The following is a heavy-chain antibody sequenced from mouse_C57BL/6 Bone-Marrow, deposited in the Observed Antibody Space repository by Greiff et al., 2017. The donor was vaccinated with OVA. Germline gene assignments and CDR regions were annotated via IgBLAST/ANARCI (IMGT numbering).Heavy chain of an antibody. Sequence: EVMLVESGGGLVQPGGSLKLSCAASGFTFSDYYMYWVRQTPEKRLEWDAYISNGGGSTYYPDTVKGRFTISRDNAKNTLYLQMSRLKSEDTAMYYCARHGGTRFAYWGQGTLVTVSA. CDR1: GFTFSDYY. D-gene: IGHD4-1*01. J-gene: IGHJ3*01. CDR3: ARHGGTRFAY. V-gene: IGHV5-12*01. CDR2: ISNGGGST.